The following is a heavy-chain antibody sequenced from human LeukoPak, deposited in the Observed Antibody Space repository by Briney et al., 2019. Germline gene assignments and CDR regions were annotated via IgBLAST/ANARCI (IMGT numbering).Heavy chain of an antibody. D-gene: IGHD5-18*01. CDR1: GYGFTSYW. V-gene: IGHV5-51*01. J-gene: IGHJ4*02. Sequence: GESLKISCKGSGYGFTSYWIGWVRQMPGKGLEWMGIIYPGDSDTRYSPSFQGQVTISADKSISTAYLQWSSLKASDTAMYYCARVGYSYGYSRPLDYWGQGTLVTVSS. CDR3: ARVGYSYGYSRPLDY. CDR2: IYPGDSDT.